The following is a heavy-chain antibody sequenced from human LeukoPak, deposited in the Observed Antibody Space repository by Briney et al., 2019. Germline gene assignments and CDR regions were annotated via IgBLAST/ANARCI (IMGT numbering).Heavy chain of an antibody. D-gene: IGHD6-13*01. Sequence: SETLSLTCAVYGGSFSGYYWSWIRQPPGKGLYSGSTNYNPSLKSRVTISVDTSKNQFSLKLSSVTAADTAVYYCARVYYSNSYDYWYFDLWGRGTLVTVSS. CDR3: ARVYYSNSYDYWYFDL. CDR2: SGST. CDR1: GGSFSGYY. V-gene: IGHV4-59*01. J-gene: IGHJ2*01.